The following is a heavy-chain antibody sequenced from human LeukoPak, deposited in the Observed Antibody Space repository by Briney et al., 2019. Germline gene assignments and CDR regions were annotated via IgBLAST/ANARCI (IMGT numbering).Heavy chain of an antibody. J-gene: IGHJ4*02. D-gene: IGHD1-26*01. V-gene: IGHV4-4*02. CDR2: TSLSGRT. CDR3: SRESGAFSPFGY. Sequence: PSGTLSLTCDVSGGSISRTNWWSWVRQSPGQGLEWIGETSLSGRTNYNPSLQSRVTMSLDESKNQLSLDLASVTAADTAVYYCSRESGAFSPFGYWGQGTLVTVHS. CDR1: GGSISRTNW.